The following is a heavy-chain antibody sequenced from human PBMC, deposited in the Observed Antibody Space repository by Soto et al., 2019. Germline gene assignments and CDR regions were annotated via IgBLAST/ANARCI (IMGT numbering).Heavy chain of an antibody. V-gene: IGHV4-30-4*01. CDR1: GGSISSGDYYY. CDR3: ARASSTMIKLVYYYAMDV. J-gene: IGHJ6*02. D-gene: IGHD3-22*01. CDR2: IYYSGST. Sequence: PSETLSLTCTVSGGSISSGDYYYWSWIRQPPGKGLEWIGYIYYSGSTYYNPSLKSRITISADTSTNQFSLNLSSVTAADTAAYYCARASSTMIKLVYYYAMDVWGQGTTVTVSS.